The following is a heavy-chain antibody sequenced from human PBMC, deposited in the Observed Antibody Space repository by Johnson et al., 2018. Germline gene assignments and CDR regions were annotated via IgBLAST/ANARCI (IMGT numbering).Heavy chain of an antibody. D-gene: IGHD3-10*01. CDR3: AFPNRGVLGAFDI. CDR2: ISWNSGSI. CDR1: GFTFDDYA. J-gene: IGHJ3*02. Sequence: VQSGRSLRLSXAASGFTFDDYAMHWVRQAPGKGLEWVSGISWNSGSIDYADSVKGRFTISRANAKNTLYLQMNSLRAEDTAVYYCAFPNRGVLGAFDIWGQGTMVTVSS. V-gene: IGHV3-9*01.